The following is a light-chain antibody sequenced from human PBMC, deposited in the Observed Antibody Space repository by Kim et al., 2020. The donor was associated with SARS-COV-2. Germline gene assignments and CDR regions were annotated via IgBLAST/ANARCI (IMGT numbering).Light chain of an antibody. Sequence: VALGQTVRITCQGDSLRSYYATWYQQKPGQAPILVIYGKNNRPSGIPDRFSGSSSGNTASLTITGTQASDEADYYCNSRDSNDNVVFGGGTKLTVL. CDR3: NSRDSNDNVV. V-gene: IGLV3-19*01. CDR2: GKN. J-gene: IGLJ2*01. CDR1: SLRSYY.